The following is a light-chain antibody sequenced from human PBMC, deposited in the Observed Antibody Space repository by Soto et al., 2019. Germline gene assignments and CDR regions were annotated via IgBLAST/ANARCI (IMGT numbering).Light chain of an antibody. V-gene: IGKV3-15*01. Sequence: EIVMTQSPATLSVSPRERAALSCRASQSLSSNLAWYQQTPCQPPRLLIYGASTRATGIPARFSGSGSGTEFTLTISSLQSEDFAVYYCQQYNNWPGTFCQGTKVEIK. J-gene: IGKJ1*01. CDR3: QQYNNWPGT. CDR1: QSLSSN. CDR2: GAS.